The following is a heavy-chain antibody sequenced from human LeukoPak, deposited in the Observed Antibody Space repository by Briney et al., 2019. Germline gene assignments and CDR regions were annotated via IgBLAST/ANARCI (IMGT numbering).Heavy chain of an antibody. V-gene: IGHV1-69*06. D-gene: IGHD3-22*01. J-gene: IGHJ4*02. Sequence: ASVKVSCKASGGTFSSYAISWVRQAPGQGLEWMGGIIPIFGTAKYAQKFQGRVTITADKSTSTAYMELSSLRSEDTAVYYCAETYYYDSSGYYFDYWGQGTLVTVSS. CDR2: IIPIFGTA. CDR1: GGTFSSYA. CDR3: AETYYYDSSGYYFDY.